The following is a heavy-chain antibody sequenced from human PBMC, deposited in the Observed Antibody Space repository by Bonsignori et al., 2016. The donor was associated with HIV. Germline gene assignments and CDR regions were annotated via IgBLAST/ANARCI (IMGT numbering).Heavy chain of an antibody. V-gene: IGHV1-69*01. CDR2: IIPIFGTA. D-gene: IGHD7-27*01. CDR3: ARAGDSVYFDY. Sequence: WVRQAPGQGLEWMGGIIPIFGTANYAQKFQGRVTITADESTSTAYMELSSLRSEDTAVYYCARAGDSVYFDYWGQGTLVTVSS. J-gene: IGHJ4*02.